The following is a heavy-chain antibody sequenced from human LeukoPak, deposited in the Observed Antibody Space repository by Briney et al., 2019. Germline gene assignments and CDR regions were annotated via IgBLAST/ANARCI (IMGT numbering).Heavy chain of an antibody. V-gene: IGHV3-30*04. J-gene: IGHJ3*02. D-gene: IGHD3-10*01. CDR2: ISYDGSNK. Sequence: SGGSLRLSCAASGFTFSSYAMHWVRQAPGKGLEWVAVISYDGSNKYYADSVKGRFTISRDNAKNSLYLQMNSLRAEDTAVYYCARGVRRLWFGEPTGAFDIWGQGTMVTVSS. CDR3: ARGVRRLWFGEPTGAFDI. CDR1: GFTFSSYA.